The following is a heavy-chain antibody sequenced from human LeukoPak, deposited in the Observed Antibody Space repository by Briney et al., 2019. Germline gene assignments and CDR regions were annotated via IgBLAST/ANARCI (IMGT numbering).Heavy chain of an antibody. CDR3: ARGYGENYLNY. J-gene: IGHJ4*02. V-gene: IGHV3-30*02. CDR2: IRYDGSDK. D-gene: IGHD4/OR15-4a*01. CDR1: GFTFNSYA. Sequence: GGSLRLSCAASGFTFNSYAMHWVRQVPGKGLQWVAFIRYDGSDKYYADSVKGRFTISRDNSKNTLYLQLNSLIPDDMAVYYCARGYGENYLNYWGQGTLVTVST.